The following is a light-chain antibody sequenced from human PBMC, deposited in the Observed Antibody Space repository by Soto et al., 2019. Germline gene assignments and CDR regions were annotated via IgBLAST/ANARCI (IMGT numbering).Light chain of an antibody. V-gene: IGLV2-11*01. J-gene: IGLJ1*01. CDR1: GSDVGHXXY. CDR3: FALTSHYVFV. Sequence: QSALTHPGSVSGSPGESVTISCTGAGSDVGHXXYVXWYRQXPGKAPKLLIYDGSKRYSGVPDRYSGSKSSNRASLTISGLQADDEADYSYFALTSHYVFVFGSGTKVTVL. CDR2: DGS.